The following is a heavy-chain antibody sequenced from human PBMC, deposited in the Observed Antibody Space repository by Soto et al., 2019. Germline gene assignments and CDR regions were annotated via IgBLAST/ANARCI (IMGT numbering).Heavy chain of an antibody. CDR3: ARVGWLQSWFDP. V-gene: IGHV3-7*03. CDR2: IKQDGGET. CDR1: RFTFSGCW. Sequence: GGSLRLSCAASRFTFSGCWMSWVRQAPGKGLEWVANIKQDGGETYYVDSVRGRFTISRDNAKNSLFLQMNNLRAEDTAVYYCARVGWLQSWFDPWGQGTLVTDSS. J-gene: IGHJ5*02. D-gene: IGHD5-12*01.